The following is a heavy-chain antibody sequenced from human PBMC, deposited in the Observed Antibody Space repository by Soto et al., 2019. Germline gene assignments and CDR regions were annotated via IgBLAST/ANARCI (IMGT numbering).Heavy chain of an antibody. J-gene: IGHJ6*02. Sequence: ASEPLSLTCTVSGGSISSGGYYWSWIRQHPGKGLEWIGEINHSGSTNYNPSLKSRVTISVDTSKNQFSLKLSSVTAADTAVYYCARGGGKRGYSYGLYYYYYGMDVWGQGTTVTVSS. CDR3: ARGGGKRGYSYGLYYYYYGMDV. D-gene: IGHD5-18*01. V-gene: IGHV4-31*03. CDR2: INHSGST. CDR1: GGSISSGGYY.